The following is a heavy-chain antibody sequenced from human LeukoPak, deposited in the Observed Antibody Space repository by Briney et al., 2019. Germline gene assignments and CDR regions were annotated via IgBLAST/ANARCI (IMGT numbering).Heavy chain of an antibody. CDR2: IWYDGSNK. D-gene: IGHD6-19*01. J-gene: IGHJ4*02. CDR1: GFTFSSYG. V-gene: IGHV3-33*01. CDR3: GRDSLDSSGWYYFDY. Sequence: GGSLRLSCAASGFTFSSYGMHWVRQAPGKGLEWVAVIWYDGSNKYYADSVKGRFTISRDNSKNTLYLQMNSLRAEDTAVYYCGRDSLDSSGWYYFDYWGQGTLVTVSS.